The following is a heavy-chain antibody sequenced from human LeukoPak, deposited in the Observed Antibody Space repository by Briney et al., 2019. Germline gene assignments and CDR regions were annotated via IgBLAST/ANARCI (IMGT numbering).Heavy chain of an antibody. D-gene: IGHD1-26*01. CDR2: ISSNGGRT. J-gene: IGHJ4*02. CDR3: ARASVSYDY. V-gene: IGHV3-64*01. CDR1: GFTFRSYG. Sequence: PGGSLRLSCAASGFTFRSYGMHWVRQAPGKGLEYVSAISSNGGRTYYANSVKGRFTISRDNSRNTLYLQMGSLRAEDMAVYYCARASVSYDYWGQGTLVTVSS.